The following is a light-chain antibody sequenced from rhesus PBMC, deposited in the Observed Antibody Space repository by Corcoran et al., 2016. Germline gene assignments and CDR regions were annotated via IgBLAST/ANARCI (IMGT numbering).Light chain of an antibody. J-gene: IGKJ1*01. Sequence: IQMTQSPSSLSASFGDTVTITCRATHGFSTILAWYQQKPRKVPNLLIYYASTLQSGGPSRFRGHGSWDDCTRPISSLQPADFAIYYCQQTYSAPWTCGQGTKVEI. CDR3: QQTYSAPWT. CDR2: YAS. V-gene: IGKV1-25*01. CDR1: HGFSTI.